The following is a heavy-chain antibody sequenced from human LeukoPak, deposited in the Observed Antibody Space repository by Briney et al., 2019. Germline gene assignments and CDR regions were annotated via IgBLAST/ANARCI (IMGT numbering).Heavy chain of an antibody. D-gene: IGHD3-10*01. CDR2: ISSSGSTI. J-gene: IGHJ5*02. CDR3: ARNTTYGSGTNWFDP. V-gene: IGHV3-11*01. Sequence: GGSLRLSCAASGFTFSDYYMSWIRQAPGKGLEWVSYISSSGSTIYYADSVKGRFTISRDNAKNSLYLQMNSLRAEDTAVYYCARNTTYGSGTNWFDPWGRGTLVTVSS. CDR1: GFTFSDYY.